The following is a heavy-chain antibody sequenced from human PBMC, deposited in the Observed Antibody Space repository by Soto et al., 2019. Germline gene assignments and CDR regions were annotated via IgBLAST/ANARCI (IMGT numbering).Heavy chain of an antibody. J-gene: IGHJ4*02. CDR3: ARDRCSSTSCFFPDY. Sequence: KFQGRVTITRDTSASTAYMELSSLRSEDTAVYYCARDRCSSTSCFFPDYWGQGTLVTVSS. D-gene: IGHD2-2*01. V-gene: IGHV1-3*01.